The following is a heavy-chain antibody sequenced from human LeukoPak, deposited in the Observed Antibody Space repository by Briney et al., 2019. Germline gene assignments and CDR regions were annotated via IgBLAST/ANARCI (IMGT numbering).Heavy chain of an antibody. D-gene: IGHD1-26*01. Sequence: ASVKVSCKASGGTFSSYAISWVRQAQGKGLEGMGMINPSGGSTTYAQKFQGGVTMTRDTSTSTVYMELSSLRSEDTAVYYCARDSGVGVTTFVDYWGQGILVTVSS. CDR3: ARDSGVGVTTFVDY. V-gene: IGHV1-46*01. J-gene: IGHJ4*02. CDR2: INPSGGST. CDR1: GGTFSSYA.